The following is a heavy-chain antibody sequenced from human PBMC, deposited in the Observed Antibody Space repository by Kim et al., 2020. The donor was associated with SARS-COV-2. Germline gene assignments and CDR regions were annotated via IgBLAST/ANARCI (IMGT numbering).Heavy chain of an antibody. CDR2: IKSKADDGTT. D-gene: IGHD1-26*01. V-gene: IGHV3-15*01. J-gene: IGHJ4*02. CDR3: TTEDGRSYYGY. Sequence: GGSLRLSCAASGFTFSNAWMSWVRQAPGKGLEWVGRIKSKADDGTTDYTAPVKGRFTISRDDSKDTLYLQMNSLKTEDTAVYYCTTEDGRSYYGYWGQGTLVTVSS. CDR1: GFTFSNAW.